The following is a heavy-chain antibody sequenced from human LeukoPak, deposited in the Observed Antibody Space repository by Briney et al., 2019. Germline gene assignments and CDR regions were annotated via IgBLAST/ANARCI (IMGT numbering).Heavy chain of an antibody. J-gene: IGHJ4*02. V-gene: IGHV4-38-2*02. Sequence: SETLSLTCTVSGYSISSGYYWGWIRQPPGKGLEWIGSIYHSGSTYYNPSLKSRVTISVDTSKNQFSLKLSSVTAADTAVYYCARGNRWFGSQYLDYWGQGTLVTVSS. CDR1: GYSISSGYY. CDR2: IYHSGST. D-gene: IGHD3-10*01. CDR3: ARGNRWFGSQYLDY.